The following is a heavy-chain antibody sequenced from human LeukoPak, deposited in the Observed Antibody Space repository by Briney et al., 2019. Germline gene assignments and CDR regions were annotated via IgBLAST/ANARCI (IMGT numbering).Heavy chain of an antibody. Sequence: SETLSLTCTVSAGSITISSYYSGSLRQPPGTCQEWLGTIYYSASTYYNPSLTSRLTISVDTSKNQSSLNLSSVTAADTAVYYCARLLVGGSYWYFDLWGRGTLVTVSS. J-gene: IGHJ2*01. D-gene: IGHD6-19*01. CDR2: IYYSAST. V-gene: IGHV4-39*01. CDR3: ARLLVGGSYWYFDL. CDR1: AGSITISSYY.